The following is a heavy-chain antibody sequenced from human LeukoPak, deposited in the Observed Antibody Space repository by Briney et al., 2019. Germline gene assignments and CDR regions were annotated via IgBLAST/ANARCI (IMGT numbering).Heavy chain of an antibody. CDR2: ISYDGSNK. V-gene: IGHV3-30*03. Sequence: PGGSLRLSCAASGFTFSSYGVHWVRQAPGKGLEWVAVISYDGSNKYYADSVKGRFTISRDNSKNTLYLQMNSLRAEDTAVYYCARAQQVLLWFGEYNPSDYYGMDVWGQGTTVTVSS. CDR1: GFTFSSYG. D-gene: IGHD3-10*01. CDR3: ARAQQVLLWFGEYNPSDYYGMDV. J-gene: IGHJ6*02.